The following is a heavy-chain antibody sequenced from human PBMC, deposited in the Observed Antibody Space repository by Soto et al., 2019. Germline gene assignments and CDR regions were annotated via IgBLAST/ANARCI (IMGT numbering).Heavy chain of an antibody. D-gene: IGHD6-6*01. Sequence: GGSLRLSCAASGFTFSDYYMSWIRQAPGKGLEWVSYISSSGSTIYYADSVKGRFTISRDNAKNSLYLQMNSLRAEDTAVYYCARDSYGSSSVWFYPWGQGTLVTVSS. CDR3: ARDSYGSSSVWFYP. V-gene: IGHV3-11*01. J-gene: IGHJ5*02. CDR2: ISSSGSTI. CDR1: GFTFSDYY.